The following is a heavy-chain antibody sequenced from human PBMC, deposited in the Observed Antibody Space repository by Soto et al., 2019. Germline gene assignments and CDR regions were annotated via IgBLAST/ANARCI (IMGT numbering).Heavy chain of an antibody. V-gene: IGHV3-21*01. CDR3: ATLGGNPFGTADFDS. Sequence: PGGSMKLSCAASGFPFGSYNMNWVRQAPGKGLEWVSAIGVSHSHIYYADSVKGRFTISRDGAKYSLYLQMNSLRAEDTAVYYSATLGGNPFGTADFDSWGRGTLVPVSS. D-gene: IGHD1-1*01. J-gene: IGHJ4*02. CDR2: IGVSHSHI. CDR1: GFPFGSYN.